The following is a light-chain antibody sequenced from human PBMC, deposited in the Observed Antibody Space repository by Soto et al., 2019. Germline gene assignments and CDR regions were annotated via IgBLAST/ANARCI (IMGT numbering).Light chain of an antibody. J-gene: IGKJ1*01. CDR1: QGISNY. CDR2: AAS. Sequence: DIQLTQSPSSLSASVGDRVTITCRASQGISNYVAWYQQKPGKVPKLLIYAASALQLGVPSRFSGSGSGTDFTLTISSLQPEDVATYCCQKYNGALWTFGQGTKVEIK. CDR3: QKYNGALWT. V-gene: IGKV1-27*01.